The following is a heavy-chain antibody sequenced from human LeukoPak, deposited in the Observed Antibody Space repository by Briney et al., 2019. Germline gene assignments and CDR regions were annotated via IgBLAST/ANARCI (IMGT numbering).Heavy chain of an antibody. J-gene: IGHJ4*02. CDR1: GFTFSDYA. CDR3: TTVTYYDILTGYYKDLGY. CDR2: ISGSGRST. V-gene: IGHV3-23*01. Sequence: PGGSLRLSCVASGFTFSDYAMTWVRQAPGKGLEWVSAISGSGRSTYYADSVKGRFTISRDNSKNTLYLQMNSLRAEDTAVYYCTTVTYYDILTGYYKDLGYWGQGTLVTVSS. D-gene: IGHD3-9*01.